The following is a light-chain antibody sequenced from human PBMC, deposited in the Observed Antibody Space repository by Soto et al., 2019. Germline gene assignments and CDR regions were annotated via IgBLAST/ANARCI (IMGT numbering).Light chain of an antibody. CDR1: ESVSSTS. J-gene: IGKJ1*01. V-gene: IGKV3-20*01. Sequence: EIVLTQSPGTLSLSPGERATLSCRASESVSSTSLAWYQQKPGQAPRLLMYGVSSRATGIPDRFSGSGSGTDFPLTINRLEPEDFAVYFCQQYDNSVWTFGQGTKVEIK. CDR3: QQYDNSVWT. CDR2: GVS.